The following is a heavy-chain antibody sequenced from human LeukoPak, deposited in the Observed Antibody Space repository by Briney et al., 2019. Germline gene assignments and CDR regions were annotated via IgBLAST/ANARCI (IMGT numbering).Heavy chain of an antibody. Sequence: PSETLSLTCTVSGGSISSYYWSWIRQPPGKGLEWIGYIYHSGSTNYNPSLKSRVTISVDTSENQFSLKLSSVTAADTAVYYCARGRDCSSTSCYSGYYYYGMDVWGQGTTVTVSS. CDR1: GGSISSYY. CDR3: ARGRDCSSTSCYSGYYYYGMDV. D-gene: IGHD2-2*02. J-gene: IGHJ6*02. CDR2: IYHSGST. V-gene: IGHV4-59*08.